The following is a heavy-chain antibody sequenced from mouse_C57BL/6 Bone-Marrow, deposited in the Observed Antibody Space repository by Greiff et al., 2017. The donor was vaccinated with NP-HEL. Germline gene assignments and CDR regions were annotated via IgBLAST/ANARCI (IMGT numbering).Heavy chain of an antibody. J-gene: IGHJ1*03. CDR3: ARDSPDWYFDV. Sequence: QVQLQQSGAELVRPGTSVKVSCKASGYAFTNYLIEWVKQRPGQGLEWIGVINPGSGGTNYNEKFKGKATLTADKSSSTAYMQLSSLTSEDSAVYFCARDSPDWYFDVWGTGITVTVSS. CDR2: INPGSGGT. V-gene: IGHV1-54*01. D-gene: IGHD2-12*01. CDR1: GYAFTNYL.